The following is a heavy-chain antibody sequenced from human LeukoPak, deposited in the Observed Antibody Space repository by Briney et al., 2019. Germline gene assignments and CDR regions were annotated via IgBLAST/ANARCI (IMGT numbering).Heavy chain of an antibody. Sequence: ASVKVSCKASGYTFTSYDINWVRQATGQGLEWMGWMNPNSGNTGYAQKFQGRVTMTRNTSISTAYMELSSLRSEDTAVYYCAIDWLGVDAFDIWGQGTMVTVSS. CDR1: GYTFTSYD. D-gene: IGHD3-10*01. J-gene: IGHJ3*02. V-gene: IGHV1-8*01. CDR2: MNPNSGNT. CDR3: AIDWLGVDAFDI.